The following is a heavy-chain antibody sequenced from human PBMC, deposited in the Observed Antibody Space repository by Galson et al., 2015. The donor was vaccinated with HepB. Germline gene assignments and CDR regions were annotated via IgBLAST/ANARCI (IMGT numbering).Heavy chain of an antibody. CDR2: IYYSGST. D-gene: IGHD4-17*01. CDR1: GGSISSYY. CDR3: ARAGGGDYVRDHDAFEI. Sequence: SETLSLTCTVSGGSISSYYWSWIRQPPGKGLEWIGYIYYSGSTNYNPSLKSRVTISVDTSKNQFSLKLSSVTAADTAVYYCARAGGGDYVRDHDAFEIWGQGTMVTVSS. V-gene: IGHV4-59*01. J-gene: IGHJ3*02.